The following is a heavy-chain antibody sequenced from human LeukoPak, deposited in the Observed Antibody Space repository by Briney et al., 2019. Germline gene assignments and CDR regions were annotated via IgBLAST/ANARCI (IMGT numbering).Heavy chain of an antibody. CDR2: ISGSGGST. J-gene: IGHJ5*02. CDR3: AKRLYYDSSGYYCHHWFDR. CDR1: GFTFSSYA. Sequence: GGSLRLSCAASGFTFSSYAMSWVRQAPGKGLEWVSAISGSGGSTYYADSVKGRFTISRDNSKNTLYLQMHSLRAEDTAVYYCAKRLYYDSSGYYCHHWFDRWGLRILVSVSS. D-gene: IGHD3-22*01. V-gene: IGHV3-23*01.